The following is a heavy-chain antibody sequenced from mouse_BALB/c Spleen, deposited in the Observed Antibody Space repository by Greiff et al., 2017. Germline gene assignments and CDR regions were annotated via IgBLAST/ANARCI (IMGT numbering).Heavy chain of an antibody. Sequence: VKLVESGPGLVQPSQSLSITCTVSGFSLTSYGVHWVRQSPGKGLEWLGVIWSGGSTDYNAAFISRLSISKDNSKSQVFFKMNSLQANDTAIYYCARKTRATPFYAMDYWGQGTSVTVSS. CDR2: IWSGGST. J-gene: IGHJ4*01. CDR1: GFSLTSYG. D-gene: IGHD3-1*01. V-gene: IGHV2-2*02. CDR3: ARKTRATPFYAMDY.